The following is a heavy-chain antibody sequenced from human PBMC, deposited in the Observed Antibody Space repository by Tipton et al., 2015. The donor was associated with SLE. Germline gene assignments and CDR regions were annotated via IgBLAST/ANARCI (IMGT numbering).Heavy chain of an antibody. V-gene: IGHV4-31*03. J-gene: IGHJ4*02. CDR2: IYNSGSA. Sequence: TLSLTCTVSGASISSGGYYWSWIRQHPGEGLEWIGYIYNSGSAHYNASLKSRLTISVDTSKNQFSLTLSSVTAADTAMYYCARGEGWINVLPYYFDSWGQGTLVTVAS. CDR1: GASISSGGYY. CDR3: ARGEGWINVLPYYFDS. D-gene: IGHD3-10*01.